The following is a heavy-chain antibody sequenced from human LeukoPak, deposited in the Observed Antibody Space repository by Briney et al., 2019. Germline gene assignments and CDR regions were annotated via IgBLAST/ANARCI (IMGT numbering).Heavy chain of an antibody. Sequence: GASVKVSCKASGGTFSSYAISWVRQAPGQGLEWMGWIIPIFGTANYAQKFQGRVTITADESTSTAYMELSSLRSEDTAVYYCARGSRKQWLGIYYYGMDVWGQGTTVTVSS. CDR2: IIPIFGTA. D-gene: IGHD6-19*01. CDR1: GGTFSSYA. V-gene: IGHV1-69*01. J-gene: IGHJ6*02. CDR3: ARGSRKQWLGIYYYGMDV.